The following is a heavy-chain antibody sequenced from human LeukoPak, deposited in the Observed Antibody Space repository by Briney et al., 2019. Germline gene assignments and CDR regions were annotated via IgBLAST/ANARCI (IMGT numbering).Heavy chain of an antibody. CDR3: ARDQARILRYFDWLLPRDAFDI. J-gene: IGHJ3*02. Sequence: ASVKVSCTASGYTFTSYAMNWVRQAPGQGLEWMGWINTNTGNPTYAQGFTGRFVFSLDTSVSTAYLQISSLKAEDTAVYYCARDQARILRYFDWLLPRDAFDIWGQGTMVTVSS. CDR1: GYTFTSYA. D-gene: IGHD3-9*01. CDR2: INTNTGNP. V-gene: IGHV7-4-1*02.